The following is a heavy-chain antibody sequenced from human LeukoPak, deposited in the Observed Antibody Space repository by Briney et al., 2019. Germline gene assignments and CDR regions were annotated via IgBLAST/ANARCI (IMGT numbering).Heavy chain of an antibody. J-gene: IGHJ5*02. CDR3: ARDSVPLEATRRNSFDP. CDR1: GFTFSSYG. V-gene: IGHV3-30*03. CDR2: ISYDGSKK. D-gene: IGHD1-26*01. Sequence: GGSLRLSCAASGFTFSSYGMHWVRQAPGKGLEWVAVISYDGSKKYYADSVKGRFTISRDNAKNSVYLQMNSLRAEDTAVYYCARDSVPLEATRRNSFDPWGQGTLVTVSS.